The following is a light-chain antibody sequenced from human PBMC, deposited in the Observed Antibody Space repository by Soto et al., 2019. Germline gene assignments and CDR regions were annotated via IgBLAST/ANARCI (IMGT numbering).Light chain of an antibody. CDR1: QSISSW. J-gene: IGKJ1*01. CDR3: QQYNSYSRT. V-gene: IGKV1-5*03. Sequence: DIQMTQSPSTLSASVGDRVTITCRASQSISSWLAWYQQKPGKAPKLLIYKAYSLESGVPSRFSGSGSGTEFTLPLSSLQPDDFATYYCQQYNSYSRTFGQGTKVEIK. CDR2: KAY.